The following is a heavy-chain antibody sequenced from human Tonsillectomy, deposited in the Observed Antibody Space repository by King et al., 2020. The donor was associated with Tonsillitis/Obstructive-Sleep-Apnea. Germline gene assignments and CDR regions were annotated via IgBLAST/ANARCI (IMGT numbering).Heavy chain of an antibody. CDR2: IYWDDDK. J-gene: IGHJ5*02. CDR3: AHIRYYGSGKYRPVDWLDL. Sequence: ITLKESGPTLVKPTQTPTLTCTFSGFSLSTSGVGVGWIRQPPGKALEWLALIYWDDDKRYSPPLKSRLTITKDTSKNQVVRTMTNMDPVDTATYYCAHIRYYGSGKYRPVDWLDLWGQGTLVTVSS. D-gene: IGHD3-10*01. CDR1: GFSLSTSGVG. V-gene: IGHV2-5*02.